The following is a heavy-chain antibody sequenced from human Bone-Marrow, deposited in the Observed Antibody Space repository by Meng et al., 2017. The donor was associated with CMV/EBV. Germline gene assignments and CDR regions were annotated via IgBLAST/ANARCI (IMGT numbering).Heavy chain of an antibody. V-gene: IGHV1-8*01. CDR2: MNPNSGNT. CDR1: GYTFTSYD. Sequence: ASVKVSCKASGYTFTSYDINWVRQATGQGLEWMGWMNPNSGNTGYAQKFQGRVTMTRNTSISTAYMELSSLRSEDTAVYYCARASYDFWSGYYLYYYYYYGMDVWDQGTTVTVYS. J-gene: IGHJ6*02. D-gene: IGHD3-3*01. CDR3: ARASYDFWSGYYLYYYYYYGMDV.